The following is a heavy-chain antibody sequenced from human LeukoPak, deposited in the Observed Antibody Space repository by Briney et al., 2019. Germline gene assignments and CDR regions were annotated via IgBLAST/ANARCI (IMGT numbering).Heavy chain of an antibody. J-gene: IGHJ4*02. CDR2: IWYDGSNK. CDR3: ARDRWDY. Sequence: GGTLRLSCEASGVTFSSYGIHWVRQAPGKGLEWVAVIWYDGSNKYYAGSVKGRFTISRDNSKNTLYLQMNSLRAEDTAVYYCARDRWDYWGQGTLVTVSS. V-gene: IGHV3-33*01. CDR1: GVTFSSYG. D-gene: IGHD4-23*01.